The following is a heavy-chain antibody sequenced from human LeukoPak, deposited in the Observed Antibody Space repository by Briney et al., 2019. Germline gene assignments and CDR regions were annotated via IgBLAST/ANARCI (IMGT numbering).Heavy chain of an antibody. J-gene: IGHJ6*03. CDR3: ARDRIQLWLLGLEYYYYYMDV. Sequence: PSETPSLTCTVSGGSISSSSYYWGWIRQPPGKGLEWIGSIYYSGSTYYNPSLKSRVTISVDTSKNQFSLKLSSVTAADTAVYYCARDRIQLWLLGLEYYYYYMDVWGKGTTVTVSS. CDR2: IYYSGST. V-gene: IGHV4-39*07. CDR1: GGSISSSSYY. D-gene: IGHD5-18*01.